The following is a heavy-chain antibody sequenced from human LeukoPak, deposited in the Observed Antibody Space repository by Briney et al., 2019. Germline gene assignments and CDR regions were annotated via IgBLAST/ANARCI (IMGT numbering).Heavy chain of an antibody. J-gene: IGHJ4*02. CDR2: IYPSDSDA. D-gene: IGHD3-9*01. Sequence: GESLKISCKGSGYSFTNYWIGWVRQRPGKGLEWMGIIYPSDSDARYSPSFQGQVTISADKSINTAYLQWSSLKASDTAMYYCARRNYDILTGYYNDYFDYWGQGTLVTVSS. CDR3: ARRNYDILTGYYNDYFDY. CDR1: GYSFTNYW. V-gene: IGHV5-51*01.